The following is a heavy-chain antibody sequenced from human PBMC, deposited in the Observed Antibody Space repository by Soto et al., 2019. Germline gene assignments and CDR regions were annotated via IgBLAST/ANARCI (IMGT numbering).Heavy chain of an antibody. CDR1: GGSISSGGYY. V-gene: IGHV4-31*03. D-gene: IGHD1-1*01. CDR3: AREHRYKSWFDP. Sequence: SETLSLTCTVSGGSISSGGYYWSWIRQHPGKGLEWIGYIYYSGSTYYNPSLKSRVTISVDTSKIQFSLKLSSVTAADTAVYYCAREHRYKSWFDPWGQGTLVTVSS. J-gene: IGHJ5*02. CDR2: IYYSGST.